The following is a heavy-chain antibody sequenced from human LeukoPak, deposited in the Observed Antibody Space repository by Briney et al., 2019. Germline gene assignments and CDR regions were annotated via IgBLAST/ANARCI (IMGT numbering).Heavy chain of an antibody. CDR1: GFTFSTYG. Sequence: PGGSLRLSCAASGFTFSTYGMSWVRQAPGKGLEWVSVIYSGGSTYYADSVKGRFTISRDNSKNTLYLQMNSLRAEDTAVYYCARGYCSSTSCPRGAYWGQGTLVTVSS. V-gene: IGHV3-66*02. CDR2: IYSGGST. J-gene: IGHJ4*02. CDR3: ARGYCSSTSCPRGAY. D-gene: IGHD2-2*01.